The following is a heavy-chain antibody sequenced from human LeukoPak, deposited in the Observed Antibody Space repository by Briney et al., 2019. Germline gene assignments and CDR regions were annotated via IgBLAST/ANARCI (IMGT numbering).Heavy chain of an antibody. V-gene: IGHV4-34*01. CDR3: ARGSYTGDLYPDNNGMDV. CDR1: DGSFSGYY. CDR2: INHRGST. Sequence: SETLSLTCGVYDGSFSGYYWSWIRQPPGKGLEWIGKINHRGSTNYNPSLKSRVTISEDTSKNQSSLKLSSVTAADTAVYYRARGSYTGDLYPDNNGMDVWGQGTTVTVSS. D-gene: IGHD3-16*01. J-gene: IGHJ6*02.